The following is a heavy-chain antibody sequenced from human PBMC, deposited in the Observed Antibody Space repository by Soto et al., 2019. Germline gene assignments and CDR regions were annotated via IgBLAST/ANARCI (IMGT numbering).Heavy chain of an antibody. V-gene: IGHV1-69*01. CDR1: GATFNRNT. CDR2: IIPMFRLA. CDR3: AREGGHNYGLGRGHPFDP. D-gene: IGHD4-17*01. Sequence: QVQLVQSGAEVKKSGSSVKVSCKASGATFNRNTISWVRQAPGQGLEWMGGIIPMFRLANYAQKFQGRVTITADESTNTAYMEMSSLRSDDTAVYYCAREGGHNYGLGRGHPFDPWGQGTLVTVTS. J-gene: IGHJ5*02.